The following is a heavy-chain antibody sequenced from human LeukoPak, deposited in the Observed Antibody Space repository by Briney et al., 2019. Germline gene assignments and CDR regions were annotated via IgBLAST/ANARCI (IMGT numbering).Heavy chain of an antibody. J-gene: IGHJ3*01. CDR1: GGPITSSAYY. CDR3: TSRGFRLPLYAFDV. Sequence: SETLSLTCTVSGGPITSSAYYWVWVRQSPGRGLEWLGSIYNNGDTYYNPSFESRVTIAIETSKNQFSLKMTSVTAADAAAYYCTSRGFRLPLYAFDVWGQGTRVAVSS. D-gene: IGHD5-24*01. CDR2: IYNNGDT. V-gene: IGHV4-39*01.